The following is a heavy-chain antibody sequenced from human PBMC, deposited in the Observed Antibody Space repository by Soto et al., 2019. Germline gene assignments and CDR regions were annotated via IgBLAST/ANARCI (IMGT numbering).Heavy chain of an antibody. CDR2: ISYDGSNK. CDR3: AGYSGKSQGPIGY. CDR1: GFTFSHYG. J-gene: IGHJ4*02. D-gene: IGHD5-12*01. V-gene: IGHV3-30*03. Sequence: QVQLVESGGGVVQPGRSLRLSCAASGFTFSHYGIHWVRQAPGKGLEWLAVISYDGSNKHYADSVKGRFTVSRDNSQNTLYLQRNSRRAEDAAVYFCAGYSGKSQGPIGYWGQGTMVTVSS.